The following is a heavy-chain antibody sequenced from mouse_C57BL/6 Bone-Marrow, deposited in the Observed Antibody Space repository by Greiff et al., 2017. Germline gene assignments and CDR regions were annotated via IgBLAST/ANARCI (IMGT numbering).Heavy chain of an antibody. CDR1: GYAFSSSW. CDR2: IYPGDGDT. Sequence: VQLQQSGPELVKPGASVKISCKASGYAFSSSWMNWVKQRPGKGLEWIGRIYPGDGDTNYNGKFKGKATLTADKSSSTAYMQLSSLTSEDSAVYYCAREDWRFYYAMDYWGQGTSVTVSS. V-gene: IGHV1-82*01. CDR3: AREDWRFYYAMDY. J-gene: IGHJ4*01. D-gene: IGHD4-1*01.